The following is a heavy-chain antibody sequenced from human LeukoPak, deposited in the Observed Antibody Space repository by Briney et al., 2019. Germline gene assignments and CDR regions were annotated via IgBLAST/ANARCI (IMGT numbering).Heavy chain of an antibody. Sequence: SETLSLTCTVSGYSISSGYYWGWIRQPPGKGLEWIGSIYHSGSTYYNPSLKSRVTISVDTSKNQFSLKLSSVTAADTAVYYCARDRRGYCSGGSCLDDAFDIWGQGTMVTVSS. J-gene: IGHJ3*02. V-gene: IGHV4-38-2*02. D-gene: IGHD2-15*01. CDR3: ARDRRGYCSGGSCLDDAFDI. CDR2: IYHSGST. CDR1: GYSISSGYY.